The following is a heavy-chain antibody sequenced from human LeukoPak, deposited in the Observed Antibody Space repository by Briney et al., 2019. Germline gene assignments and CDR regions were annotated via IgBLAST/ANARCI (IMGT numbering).Heavy chain of an antibody. Sequence: GGSLRLSCAASGFTFNDYTMHWVRQAPGKGLEWVSLVSWDGGSTYYADSVKGRFTISRDNSKNSLYLQMNSLRTEDTALYYCAKSAIPYSSSWYDYFDYWGQGTLVTVSS. CDR2: VSWDGGST. V-gene: IGHV3-43*01. D-gene: IGHD6-13*01. CDR3: AKSAIPYSSSWYDYFDY. CDR1: GFTFNDYT. J-gene: IGHJ4*02.